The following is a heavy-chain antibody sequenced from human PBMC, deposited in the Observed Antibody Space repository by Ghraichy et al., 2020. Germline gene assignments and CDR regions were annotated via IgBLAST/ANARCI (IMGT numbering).Heavy chain of an antibody. V-gene: IGHV4-39*01. D-gene: IGHD5-18*01. J-gene: IGHJ3*02. CDR1: GGSISSSSYY. CDR3: ARHHNYGVFFDMDDAFDI. CDR2: IYYSGST. Sequence: SETLSLTCTVSGGSISSSSYYWGWIRQPPGKGLEWIGSIYYSGSTYYNPSLKSRVTISVDTSKNQFSLKLSSVTAADTAVYYCARHHNYGVFFDMDDAFDIWGQGTMVTVSS.